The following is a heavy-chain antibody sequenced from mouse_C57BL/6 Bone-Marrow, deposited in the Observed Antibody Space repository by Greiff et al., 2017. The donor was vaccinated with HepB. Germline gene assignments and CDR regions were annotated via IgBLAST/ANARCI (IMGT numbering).Heavy chain of an antibody. Sequence: EVKVEESGGGLVKPGGSLKLSCAASGFTFSSYAMSWVRQTPEKRLEWVATISDGGSYTYYPDNVKGRFTISRDNAKNNLYLQMSHLKSEDTAMYYFARVLITTVVASDYWGQGTTLTVSS. CDR3: ARVLITTVVASDY. CDR2: ISDGGSYT. D-gene: IGHD1-1*01. CDR1: GFTFSSYA. V-gene: IGHV5-4*03. J-gene: IGHJ2*01.